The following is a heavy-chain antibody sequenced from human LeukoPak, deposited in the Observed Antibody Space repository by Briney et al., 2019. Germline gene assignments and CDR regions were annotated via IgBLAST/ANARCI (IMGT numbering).Heavy chain of an antibody. J-gene: IGHJ5*02. V-gene: IGHV3-30*03. CDR1: GFMFSSYG. D-gene: IGHD2-2*01. CDR2: VSYDGSDK. CDR3: ATSTDYNWIDP. Sequence: GGSLRLSCAASGFMFSSYGMHWVRQAPGKGLEWVAVVSYDGSDKYYADSVKGRFTISRDNSKNTLYLQMNSLRVEDTALYYCATSTDYNWIDPWGQGTLVTVSS.